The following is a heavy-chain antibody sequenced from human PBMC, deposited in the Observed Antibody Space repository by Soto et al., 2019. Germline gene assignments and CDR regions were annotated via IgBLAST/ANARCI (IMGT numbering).Heavy chain of an antibody. D-gene: IGHD6-19*01. Sequence: SETLSLTCAVYGGSFSGYYWSWIRQPPGKGLEWIGYIHYSGSTNYNPSLKSRVTISVDTSKNQFSLKLSSVTAADTAVYYCARDSRAVAGGYYYYYYGMDVWGQGTTVTVSS. CDR3: ARDSRAVAGGYYYYYYGMDV. V-gene: IGHV4-59*01. CDR1: GGSFSGYY. CDR2: IHYSGST. J-gene: IGHJ6*02.